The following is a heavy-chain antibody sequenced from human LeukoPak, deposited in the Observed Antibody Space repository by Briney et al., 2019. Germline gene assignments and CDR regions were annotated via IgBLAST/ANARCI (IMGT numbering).Heavy chain of an antibody. J-gene: IGHJ3*02. D-gene: IGHD3-16*01. CDR2: IYYSGST. V-gene: IGHV4-59*08. CDR1: GGSISSSY. CDR3: VGGWVGSPHAFDI. Sequence: SETLSLTCTVSGGSISSSYWSWIRHPPGKRLGWIGYIYYSGSTHYNHSLKSRITLSVDSSKNQFSLKLSSVTAADTAVYYCVGGWVGSPHAFDIWGQGTMVTVSS.